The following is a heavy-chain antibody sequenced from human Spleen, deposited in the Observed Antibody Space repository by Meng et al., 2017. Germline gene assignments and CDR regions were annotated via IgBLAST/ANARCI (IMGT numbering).Heavy chain of an antibody. CDR1: GGSISSYY. CDR3: VKSAQWLVQYFFDS. D-gene: IGHD6-19*01. Sequence: SETLSLTCTVSGGSISSYYWSWIRQPPGKGLEWIGYIYYSGSTSYNPFLKSRVTISVDTSKNQFSLKLSSVTAADTAVYYCVKSAQWLVQYFFDSWGQGTLVTVSS. CDR2: IYYSGST. J-gene: IGHJ4*02. V-gene: IGHV4-59*01.